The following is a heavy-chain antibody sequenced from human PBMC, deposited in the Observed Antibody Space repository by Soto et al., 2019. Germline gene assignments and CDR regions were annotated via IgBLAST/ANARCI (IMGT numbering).Heavy chain of an antibody. Sequence: ASVKVSCEASGYAFTSYGISWVRQAPGQGLEWMGWISAYNGNTNYAQKLQGRVTMTTDTSTSTAYMELRSLRSDDTAVYYCARGSGMITFGGVPYYYYGMDVWGQGTTVTVSS. D-gene: IGHD3-16*01. J-gene: IGHJ6*02. CDR3: ARGSGMITFGGVPYYYYGMDV. V-gene: IGHV1-18*01. CDR1: GYAFTSYG. CDR2: ISAYNGNT.